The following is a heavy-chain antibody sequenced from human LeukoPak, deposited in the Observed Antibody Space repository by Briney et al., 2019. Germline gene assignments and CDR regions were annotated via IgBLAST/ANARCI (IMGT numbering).Heavy chain of an antibody. J-gene: IGHJ4*02. V-gene: IGHV3-30-3*01. CDR1: GFTFSNYA. CDR3: AKDRVYGDATAIEY. CDR2: ISYDGSNI. D-gene: IGHD4-17*01. Sequence: PGRSLRLSCAASGFTFSNYAMHWVRQAPGKGLEWVAVISYDGSNIFYADSAKGRFTISRDNSKNTLYLQMNSLRAEDTAVYYCAKDRVYGDATAIEYWGQGTLVTVSS.